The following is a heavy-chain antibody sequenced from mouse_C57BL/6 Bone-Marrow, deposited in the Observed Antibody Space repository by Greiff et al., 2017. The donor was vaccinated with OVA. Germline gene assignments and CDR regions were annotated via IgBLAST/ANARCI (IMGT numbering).Heavy chain of an antibody. CDR3: AREGIYDGSARAMDY. J-gene: IGHJ4*01. V-gene: IGHV3-6*01. Sequence: EVKLMESGPGLVKPSQSLSLTCSVTGYSITSGYYWNWIRQFPGNKLEWMGYISYDGSNNYNPSLKNRISITRDTSKNQFFLKLNSVTTEDTATYYCAREGIYDGSARAMDYWGQGTSVTVSS. CDR2: ISYDGSN. CDR1: GYSITSGYY. D-gene: IGHD2-3*01.